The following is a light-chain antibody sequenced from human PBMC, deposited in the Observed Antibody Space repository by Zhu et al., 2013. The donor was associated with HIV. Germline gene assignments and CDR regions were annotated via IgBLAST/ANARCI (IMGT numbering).Light chain of an antibody. Sequence: QSALTQPASVSGSLGQSITISCTGTNSDVGTYNFVSWYQLHPGKAPKLLIFEVNNRPSGVSNRFSGSESGSTASLIISGLQAEDEADYYCSSYTTSNTVLFGGGTRLTVL. CDR1: NSDVGTYNF. J-gene: IGLJ2*01. V-gene: IGLV2-14*01. CDR2: EVN. CDR3: SSYTTSNTVL.